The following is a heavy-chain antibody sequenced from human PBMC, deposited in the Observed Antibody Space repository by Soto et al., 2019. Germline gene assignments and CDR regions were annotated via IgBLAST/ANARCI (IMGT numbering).Heavy chain of an antibody. V-gene: IGHV3-30*03. J-gene: IGHJ4*02. D-gene: IGHD1-26*01. CDR3: ATEGGLRGCYYISSSYYFDY. CDR1: GFTFSSYG. Sequence: QVQLVESGGGVVQPGRSLRLSCVASGFTFSSYGMHWVRQAPGKGLEWVAIISYDGSNTYYADSVKGRFTISRDNSKNTLYRQMNSLRAEDTFVYYCATEGGLRGCYYISSSYYFDYWGQGTLVTVSS. CDR2: ISYDGSNT.